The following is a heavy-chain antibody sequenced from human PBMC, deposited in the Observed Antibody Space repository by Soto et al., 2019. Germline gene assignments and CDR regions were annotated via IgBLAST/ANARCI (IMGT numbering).Heavy chain of an antibody. CDR3: ARLEGLATISYYFDF. CDR2: IYYRGNA. Sequence: PSXTLCLTCSVSDDSINSDNYYWGWILQRPGKGLEWIGSIYYRGNAYYNPSLQTRVTISLDKSRSQFSLKLNSVTAADSAVYFCARLEGLATISYYFDFWGPGALVTVSS. V-gene: IGHV4-39*01. D-gene: IGHD3-9*01. J-gene: IGHJ4*02. CDR1: DDSINSDNYY.